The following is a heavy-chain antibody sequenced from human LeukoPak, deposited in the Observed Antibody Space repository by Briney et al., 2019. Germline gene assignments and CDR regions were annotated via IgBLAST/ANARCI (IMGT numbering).Heavy chain of an antibody. Sequence: PGRSLRLSCAASGFTFDDYAMHWVRQAPGKGLEWVSGISWNSGSIGYADSVKGRFTISRDNAKNSLYLQMNSLRAEDTAVYYCARGGFDPWGQGTLVTVSS. CDR2: ISWNSGSI. CDR1: GFTFDDYA. V-gene: IGHV3-9*01. J-gene: IGHJ5*02. CDR3: ARGGFDP.